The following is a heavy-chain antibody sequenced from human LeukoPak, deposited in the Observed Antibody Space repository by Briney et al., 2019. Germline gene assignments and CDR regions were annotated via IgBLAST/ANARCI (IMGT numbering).Heavy chain of an antibody. V-gene: IGHV4-39*07. D-gene: IGHD4-23*01. CDR1: GGSISSSSYY. CDR3: ARLYGGNWHYYYYGMDV. J-gene: IGHJ6*02. CDR2: IYYSGST. Sequence: PSETLSLTCTVSGGSISSSSYYWGWIRQPPGKGLEWIGSIYYSGSTYYNPSLKSRVTISVDTSKNQFSLKLSSVTAADTAVYYCARLYGGNWHYYYYGMDVWGQGTTVTVSS.